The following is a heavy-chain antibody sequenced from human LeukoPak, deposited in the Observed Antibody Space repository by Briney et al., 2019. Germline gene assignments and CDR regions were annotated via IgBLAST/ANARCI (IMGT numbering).Heavy chain of an antibody. CDR2: ISSTGSNI. J-gene: IGHJ4*02. Sequence: AGSLRLSCAASGFTFSTYEMNWVRQAPGKGLEWVSYISSTGSNIYYADSVKGRFTISRDNAKNSLYLLMNSLRTEDTAVYYCAATYYYDGSGDYWGQGTLVTVSS. D-gene: IGHD3-22*01. V-gene: IGHV3-48*03. CDR3: AATYYYDGSGDY. CDR1: GFTFSTYE.